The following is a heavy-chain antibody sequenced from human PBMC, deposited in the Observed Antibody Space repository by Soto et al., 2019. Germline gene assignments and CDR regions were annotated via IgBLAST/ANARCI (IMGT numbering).Heavy chain of an antibody. V-gene: IGHV4-30-4*08. J-gene: IGHJ6*02. D-gene: IGHD4-17*01. Sequence: QVQLQESGPGLVKPSQTLSLTCTVSGGSISNDDYYWSWIRQPPGKGLEWIGHIYYNGNTYYNPSLKSRLTMSLDTSQNQFSLHLTSVIAADSASYFCARATTVTSSFFYYGLDVWVQGTTVTVSS. CDR1: GGSISNDDYY. CDR3: ARATTVTSSFFYYGLDV. CDR2: IYYNGNT.